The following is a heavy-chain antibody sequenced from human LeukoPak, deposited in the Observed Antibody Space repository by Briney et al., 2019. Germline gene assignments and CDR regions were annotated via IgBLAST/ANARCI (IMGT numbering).Heavy chain of an antibody. J-gene: IGHJ3*02. CDR2: IWYGGSNK. CDR3: AKMLTAQDAFDI. D-gene: IGHD4/OR15-4a*01. Sequence: GGSLRLSCVASGFTFSSYSMSWVRQAPGKGLEWVAVIWYGGSNKYYADSVKGRFTISRDNSKNTLYLQMNSLRAEDTAVYYCAKMLTAQDAFDIWGQGTMVTVSS. CDR1: GFTFSSYS. V-gene: IGHV3-30*02.